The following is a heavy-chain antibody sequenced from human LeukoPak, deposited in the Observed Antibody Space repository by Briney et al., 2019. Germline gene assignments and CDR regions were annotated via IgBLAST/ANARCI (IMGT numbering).Heavy chain of an antibody. D-gene: IGHD1-26*01. CDR1: GFTFSAFS. Sequence: GGSLRLSCAASGFTFSAFSMNWVRQPPGKGLEWVASISAHSNYIHYADSLKGRFTISRDNAKNSLYLQLNSLRAEDTAVYYCAKWELKGYWGQGTLVTVSS. V-gene: IGHV3-21*04. CDR2: ISAHSNYI. CDR3: AKWELKGY. J-gene: IGHJ4*02.